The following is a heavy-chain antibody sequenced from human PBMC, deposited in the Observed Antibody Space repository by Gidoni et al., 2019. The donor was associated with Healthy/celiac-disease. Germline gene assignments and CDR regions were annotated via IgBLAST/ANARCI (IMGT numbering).Heavy chain of an antibody. D-gene: IGHD3-10*01. Sequence: QVQLQQWGAGLLKPSETLSLTCAAYGGSFSGYYWSWIRQPPGKGLEWIGEINHSGSTNYNPSLKSRVTISVDTAKNQFSLKLSSVTAADTAVYYCARLAIWFGRRASGFDPWGQGTLVNVSS. CDR2: INHSGST. CDR3: ARLAIWFGRRASGFDP. V-gene: IGHV4-34*01. CDR1: GGSFSGYY. J-gene: IGHJ5*02.